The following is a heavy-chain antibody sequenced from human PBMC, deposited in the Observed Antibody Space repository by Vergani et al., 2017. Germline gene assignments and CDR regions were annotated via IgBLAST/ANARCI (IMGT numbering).Heavy chain of an antibody. V-gene: IGHV3-33*01. D-gene: IGHD6-13*01. CDR3: ARDYAQNSSSWVFDY. CDR2: LWYDGSTK. CDR1: GFTFSSYG. Sequence: QVQLVESGGGVVQPGRSLRLSCAASGFTFSSYGMHWVRQAPGKGLEWVAVLWYDGSTKDYADSVKGRFTISRDNSKNTRYLQMNSLRAEDTAVYDCARDYAQNSSSWVFDYGGQGTLVTVSS. J-gene: IGHJ4*02.